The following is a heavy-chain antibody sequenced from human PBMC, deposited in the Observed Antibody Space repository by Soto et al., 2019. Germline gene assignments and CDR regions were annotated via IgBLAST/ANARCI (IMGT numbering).Heavy chain of an antibody. CDR2: IYYSGST. D-gene: IGHD3-3*01. V-gene: IGHV4-59*01. CDR1: GGSISSYY. J-gene: IGHJ5*02. CDR3: ARDQSYDFWSGYSEGWFDP. Sequence: PSETLSLTCTVSGGSISSYYWSWIRQPPGKGLEWIGYIYYSGSTNYNPSLKSRVTISVDTSKNQFSLKLSSVTAADTAVYYCARDQSYDFWSGYSEGWFDPWGQGTRVTVSS.